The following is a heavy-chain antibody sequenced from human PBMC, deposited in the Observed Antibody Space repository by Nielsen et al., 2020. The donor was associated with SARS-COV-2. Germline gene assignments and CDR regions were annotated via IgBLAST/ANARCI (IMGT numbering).Heavy chain of an antibody. CDR1: GYTFNVYA. D-gene: IGHD3-10*01. J-gene: IGHJ6*02. V-gene: IGHV7-4-1*02. CDR2: INTNTGNP. CDR3: AKDGDLWFGTAWYYGMDV. Sequence: ASVKVSCKASGYTFNVYAMNWVRQAPGQGLEWMGWINTNTGNPTYAQGFTGRFVFSLDTSVSTAYLQMNSLRAEDTAVYYCAKDGDLWFGTAWYYGMDVWGQGTTVTVSS.